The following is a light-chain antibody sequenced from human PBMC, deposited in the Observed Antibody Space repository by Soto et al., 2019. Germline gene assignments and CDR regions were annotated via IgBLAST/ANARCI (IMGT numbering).Light chain of an antibody. CDR3: QQYKQWPVA. CDR2: GAS. Sequence: VMTQSPTTLFVSPGERATLSCRASHSVGSNLAWYQQNPGQAPRLLIYGASTRATGVPARFSGSGSATQFTLTISSLQSEDFGFYYCQQYKQWPVAFGGGTKVEIK. V-gene: IGKV3-15*01. CDR1: HSVGSN. J-gene: IGKJ4*01.